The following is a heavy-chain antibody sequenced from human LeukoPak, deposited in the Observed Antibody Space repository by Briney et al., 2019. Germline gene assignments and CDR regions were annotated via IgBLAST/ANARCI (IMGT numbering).Heavy chain of an antibody. CDR2: IYYSGNA. V-gene: IGHV4-39*01. Sequence: PSETLSLTCTVSGGSISSSTYYWGWIRQPPGKGLEWIGNIYYSGNAYHNPSLKSRVTISVDTSKNQFSLRLSSVTAADTAVYYCARRQDDSGTYFMPYFDYWGQGSLVTVSS. J-gene: IGHJ4*02. CDR3: ARRQDDSGTYFMPYFDY. D-gene: IGHD3-10*01. CDR1: GGSISSSTYY.